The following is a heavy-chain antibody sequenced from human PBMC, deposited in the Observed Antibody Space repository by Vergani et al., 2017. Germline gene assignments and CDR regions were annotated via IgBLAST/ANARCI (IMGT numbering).Heavy chain of an antibody. D-gene: IGHD3-16*01. CDR2: IQFDGSNQ. V-gene: IGHV3-30*02. CDR1: GFTLSNYD. Sequence: QVQLVESGGGVVQRGGSLRLSCATSGFTLSNYDMQWIRQGPGKGLEFVAFIQFDGSNQYYADSVKGRFTLSRDFSKNTLYLQMNSLRTDDTATYCCAKHFRGWGIDYGGQGTQVIVSS. CDR3: AKHFRGWGIDY. J-gene: IGHJ4*02.